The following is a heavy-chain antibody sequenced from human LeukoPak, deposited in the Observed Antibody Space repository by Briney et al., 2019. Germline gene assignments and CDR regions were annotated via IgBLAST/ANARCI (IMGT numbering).Heavy chain of an antibody. V-gene: IGHV3-23*01. J-gene: IGHJ6*02. Sequence: PGASLRLSCVASGFTFSSYAMSWVRQAPGKGLERVSTISGSGGSTYSADSVKGRFTISRDNSKNTLYLQMNSLRAEDTAVYYCAKNLVPSFPYWGRDGWGQGTTVTVSS. CDR1: GFTFSSYA. CDR3: AKNLVPSFPYWGRDG. D-gene: IGHD2/OR15-2a*01. CDR2: ISGSGGST.